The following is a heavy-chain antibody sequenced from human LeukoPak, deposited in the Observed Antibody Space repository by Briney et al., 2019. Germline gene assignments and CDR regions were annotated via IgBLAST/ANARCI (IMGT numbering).Heavy chain of an antibody. CDR2: ISGSGGST. D-gene: IGHD3-22*01. V-gene: IGHV3-23*01. CDR1: GFTFSSYA. CDR3: AKDGGITMIVVVPDAFDI. Sequence: GGSLRLSCAASGFTFSSYAMSWVRQAPGKGLEWVSAISGSGGSTYYADSVKGRFTISRDNSKNTLYLQMNGLRAEDTAVYYCAKDGGITMIVVVPDAFDIWGQGTMVTVSS. J-gene: IGHJ3*02.